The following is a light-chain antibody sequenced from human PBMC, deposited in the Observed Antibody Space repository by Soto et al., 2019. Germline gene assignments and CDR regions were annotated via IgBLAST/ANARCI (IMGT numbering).Light chain of an antibody. V-gene: IGKV1-9*01. CDR1: QAISSY. J-gene: IGKJ1*01. CDR3: QQLNSYPWT. CDR2: AAS. Sequence: DIQLTQSPSFLSASVGDSVTITCRASQAISSYLAWFQQRPGKAPKVLIYAASTLQSGVPSRFSGSASGTEFTLTISSLQPEDFATYFCQQLNSYPWTFGQGTKVEIK.